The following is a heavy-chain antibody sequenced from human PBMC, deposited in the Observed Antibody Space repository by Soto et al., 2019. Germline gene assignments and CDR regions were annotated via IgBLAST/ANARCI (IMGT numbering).Heavy chain of an antibody. CDR3: ATVHNTSRSFDY. CDR1: GFTFSIYA. Sequence: LRLSCAASGFTFSIYAMTWVRQAPGNGLEWVSTTGATGRTTYYADSVKGRFTVSRDNSKNTLDLQMSSLRAEDTAVYYCATVHNTSRSFDYWGQGTLVTVSS. J-gene: IGHJ4*02. CDR2: TGATGRTT. V-gene: IGHV3-23*01. D-gene: IGHD1-20*01.